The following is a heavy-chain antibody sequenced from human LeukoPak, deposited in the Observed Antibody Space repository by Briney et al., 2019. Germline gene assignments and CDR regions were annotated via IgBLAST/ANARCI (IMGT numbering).Heavy chain of an antibody. CDR3: VRESVYGSRSYYSY. V-gene: IGHV3-7*04. CDR1: GFTFSSYW. D-gene: IGHD3-10*01. J-gene: IGHJ4*02. CDR2: IKQDGSEK. Sequence: GGSLRLSCAAAGFTFSSYWMSWVRQAPGKGLEWVANIKQDGSEKFYVDSVKGRFTISRDNAKSSLYLQMNSLRAEDTAVYFCVRESVYGSRSYYSYWGQGTLVTVSS.